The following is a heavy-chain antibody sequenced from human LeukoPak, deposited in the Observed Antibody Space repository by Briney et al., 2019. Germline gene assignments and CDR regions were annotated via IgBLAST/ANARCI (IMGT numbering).Heavy chain of an antibody. CDR2: ISYDGNTK. CDR3: AREAIGTTKSDDAFDI. V-gene: IGHV3-30*09. Sequence: GSLRLSCAATGITFSNFPMHWVRQAPGKGLEWVAVISYDGNTKYYADSVKGRFAITRDNSKNTLFLQMNSLRGEDTAVYYCAREAIGTTKSDDAFDIWGQGTMVTVSS. J-gene: IGHJ3*02. CDR1: GITFSNFP. D-gene: IGHD1-1*01.